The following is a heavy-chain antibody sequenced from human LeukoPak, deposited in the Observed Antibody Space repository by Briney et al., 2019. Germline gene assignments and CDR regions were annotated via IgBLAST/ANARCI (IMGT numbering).Heavy chain of an antibody. D-gene: IGHD2/OR15-2a*01. CDR1: GFIFSSYS. Sequence: GGSLRLSCAASGFIFSSYSMNWVRQAPGKGLEWVSYISSSSSTIYYADSVKGRFTISRDNAKNSLYLQMKSLRAEDTAVYYCARGKTSQNIVTRKTYNWFDPWGQGTLVTVSS. CDR3: ARGKTSQNIVTRKTYNWFDP. V-gene: IGHV3-48*01. J-gene: IGHJ5*02. CDR2: ISSSSSTI.